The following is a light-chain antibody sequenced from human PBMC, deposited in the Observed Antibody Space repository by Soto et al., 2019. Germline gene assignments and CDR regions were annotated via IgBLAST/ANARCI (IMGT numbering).Light chain of an antibody. Sequence: EIVLTQSPATLSLSPGERATLSCRASQSVNTYLAWYQQKPGQAPRVLIYDASDRATGIPARFSGSGSGTDFALTIGSLEPEDSAVYYCQRRGDWPLYTFGQGTKLESK. CDR1: QSVNTY. CDR2: DAS. J-gene: IGKJ2*01. CDR3: QRRGDWPLYT. V-gene: IGKV3-11*01.